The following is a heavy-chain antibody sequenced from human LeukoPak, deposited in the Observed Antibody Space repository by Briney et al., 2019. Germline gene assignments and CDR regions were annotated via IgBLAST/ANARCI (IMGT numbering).Heavy chain of an antibody. CDR3: AGGGTIVWVYFDY. J-gene: IGHJ4*02. CDR1: GGSISSGGYY. V-gene: IGHV4-31*03. D-gene: IGHD1-7*01. CDR2: IYYSGST. Sequence: SETLSLTCTVSGGSISSGGYYWSWIRQHPGKGLEWIGYIYYSGSTYYNPSLKSRVTISVDTSKNQFSLRLSSVTAADTAVYFCAGGGTIVWVYFDYWGRGTLVTVSS.